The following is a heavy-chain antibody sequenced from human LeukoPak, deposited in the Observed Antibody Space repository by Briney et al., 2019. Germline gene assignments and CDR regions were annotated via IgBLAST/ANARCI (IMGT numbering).Heavy chain of an antibody. CDR3: ARGKNDILTGYYNWFDP. J-gene: IGHJ5*02. CDR1: GFTFSSYW. Sequence: GGSLRLSCAASGFTFSSYWMHWVRQAPGKGLVWVSRINSDGSSTNYADPVKGRFTISRDNAKNTLYLQMNSLRAEDTAVYYCARGKNDILTGYYNWFDPWGQGTLVTVSS. CDR2: INSDGSST. D-gene: IGHD3-9*01. V-gene: IGHV3-74*01.